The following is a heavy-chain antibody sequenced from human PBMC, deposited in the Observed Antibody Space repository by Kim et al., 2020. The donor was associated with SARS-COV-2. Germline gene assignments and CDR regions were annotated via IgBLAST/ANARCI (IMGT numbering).Heavy chain of an antibody. Sequence: GGSLRLSCAASGFTFGDYAMHWVRQAPGKGLEWVSGISWNSGSIGYADSVKGRFTISRDNAKNSLYLQMNSLRAEDTALYYCAKDRNSGRLGHYYYGMDVWGQGTTVTVSS. V-gene: IGHV3-9*01. CDR1: GFTFGDYA. D-gene: IGHD1-26*01. CDR2: ISWNSGSI. J-gene: IGHJ6*02. CDR3: AKDRNSGRLGHYYYGMDV.